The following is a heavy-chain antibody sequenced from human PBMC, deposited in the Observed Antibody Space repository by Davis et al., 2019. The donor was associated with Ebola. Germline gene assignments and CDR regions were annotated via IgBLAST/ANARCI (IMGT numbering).Heavy chain of an antibody. CDR2: IYYSGST. J-gene: IGHJ6*03. CDR1: GGSISSSSYY. CDR3: ARGGSSRVVPAAVMDV. V-gene: IGHV4-39*01. Sequence: PSETLSLTCTVSGGSISSSSYYWGWIRQPPGKGLEWIGSIYYSGSTYYNPSLKSRVTISVDTSKNQFSLKLSSVTAADTAVYYCARGGSSRVVPAAVMDVWGKGTTVTVSS. D-gene: IGHD2-2*01.